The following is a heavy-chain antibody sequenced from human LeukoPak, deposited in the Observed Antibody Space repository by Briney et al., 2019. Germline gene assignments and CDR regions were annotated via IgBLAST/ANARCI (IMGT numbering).Heavy chain of an antibody. D-gene: IGHD3-10*01. Sequence: PSETLSLTCTVSGGSISSGSYYWSWIRQPAGKGLEWIGRIYTSGSTNYNPSLKSRVTISVDTSKNRFSLTLSSVTAADTAVYYCAREPITMVRGVIRYGMDVWGQGTTVTVSS. V-gene: IGHV4-61*02. J-gene: IGHJ6*02. CDR2: IYTSGST. CDR3: AREPITMVRGVIRYGMDV. CDR1: GGSISSGSYY.